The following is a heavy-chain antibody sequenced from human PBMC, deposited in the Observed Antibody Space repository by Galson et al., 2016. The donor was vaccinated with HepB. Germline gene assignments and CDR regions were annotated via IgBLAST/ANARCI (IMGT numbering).Heavy chain of an antibody. D-gene: IGHD3-9*01. Sequence: TLSLTCTVSGGSISSGDYYWSWIRQPPGKGLEWIGYIYYGGSTYYNPSLKSRIIISVDTPKNQFSLNLRSVTVADTAVYYCAIMPYYDLLTGYSFDNWGQGILVTVSS. J-gene: IGHJ4*02. CDR3: AIMPYYDLLTGYSFDN. CDR1: GGSISSGDYY. CDR2: IYYGGST. V-gene: IGHV4-30-4*01.